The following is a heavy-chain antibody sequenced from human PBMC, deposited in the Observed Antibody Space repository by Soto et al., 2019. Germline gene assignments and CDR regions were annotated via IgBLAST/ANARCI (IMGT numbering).Heavy chain of an antibody. CDR1: GYTFNRHG. J-gene: IGHJ4*02. Sequence: ASVKVSCKASGYTFNRHGITWVRQAPGQGLEWMGWISGYNGDINYEQKFQGRVTLSSDTLTSTVYMELSRLKSDDTAVYFCATDSNYDVSNSFWGQGTLVTVSS. D-gene: IGHD3-3*01. V-gene: IGHV1-18*04. CDR2: ISGYNGDI. CDR3: ATDSNYDVSNSF.